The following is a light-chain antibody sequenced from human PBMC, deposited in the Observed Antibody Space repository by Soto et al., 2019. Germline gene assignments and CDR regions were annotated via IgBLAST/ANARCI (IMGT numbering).Light chain of an antibody. CDR3: AAWDDRLRGYV. Sequence: QSVLTQSASASGTPGQRVTISCSGGTSNIGTNAVYWFQLLPGTAPKLLIYYSNHRPSGISDRFSGSKSGTSASLAISGLRHEDEADYYCAAWDDRLRGYVFATGTKVTVL. CDR2: YSN. CDR1: TSNIGTNA. J-gene: IGLJ1*01. V-gene: IGLV1-47*01.